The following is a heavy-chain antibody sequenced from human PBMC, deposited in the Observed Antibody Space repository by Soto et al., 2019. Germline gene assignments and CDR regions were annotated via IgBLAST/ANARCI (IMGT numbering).Heavy chain of an antibody. CDR3: AKVGQAGGMDV. CDR1: GFTFSRYG. J-gene: IGHJ6*04. Sequence: QVHLVESGGGVVQPGTSLRLSCAASGFTFSRYGMNWVRQAPGKGLEWVAAISYDGSNAYYLDAVKGRITISRDNAKNTLFLPMSSLSAEDTAVYYCAKVGQAGGMDVWGKGTTVIVSS. V-gene: IGHV3-30*18. CDR2: ISYDGSNA.